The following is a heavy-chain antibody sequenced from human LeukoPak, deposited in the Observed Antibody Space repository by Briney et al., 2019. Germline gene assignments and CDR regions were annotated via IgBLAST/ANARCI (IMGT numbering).Heavy chain of an antibody. CDR3: ARAHRETYYYGSGSYFS. CDR1: GGTFSSYA. Sequence: SVKVSCKASGGTFSSYAISWVRQAPGQGLEWMGGIIPIFGTANYAQKFQGRVTITADESTSTAYMELSSLRSEDTAVYYCARAHRETYYYGSGSYFSWGQGTLVTISS. J-gene: IGHJ5*02. V-gene: IGHV1-69*01. CDR2: IIPIFGTA. D-gene: IGHD3-10*01.